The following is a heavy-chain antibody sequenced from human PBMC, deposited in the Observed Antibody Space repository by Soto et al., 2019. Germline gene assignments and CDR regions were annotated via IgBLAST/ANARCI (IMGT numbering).Heavy chain of an antibody. D-gene: IGHD1-1*01. CDR1: GFTFSSYG. CDR3: AKETGT. Sequence: QVQLVESGGGVVQPGRSLRLSCAASGFTFSSYGMHWVRQAPGKGLEWVAVISYDGSNKYYADSVKGRFTISRDNSKTTLYLQMNSLRAEDTAVYYCAKETGTWGQGTLVIVSS. CDR2: ISYDGSNK. J-gene: IGHJ5*02. V-gene: IGHV3-30*18.